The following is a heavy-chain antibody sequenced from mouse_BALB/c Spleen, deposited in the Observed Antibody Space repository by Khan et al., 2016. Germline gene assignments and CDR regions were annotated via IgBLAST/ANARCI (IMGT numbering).Heavy chain of an antibody. J-gene: IGHJ4*01. Sequence: QVQLQQSGTELPRPGASVKLSCKASGYTFTDYYLHWVKQRTGQGLEWIGEIFPGSGSTYYNEKFKGKASLTADTSSSTAYMQLSSLTSEDSAVYFCAMSYYGHFAMHYWYHAASVTVSS. CDR2: IFPGSGST. CDR3: AMSYYGHFAMHY. V-gene: IGHV1-77*01. D-gene: IGHD1-2*01. CDR1: GYTFTDYY.